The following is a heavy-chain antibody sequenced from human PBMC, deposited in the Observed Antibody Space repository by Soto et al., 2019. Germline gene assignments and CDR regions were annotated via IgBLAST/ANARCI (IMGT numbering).Heavy chain of an antibody. CDR2: IKSKTDGGTT. Sequence: LRLSCAASGFTFSNAWMSWVRQAPGKGLEWVGRIKSKTDGGTTDYAAPVKGRFTISRDDSKNTLYLQMNSLKTEDTAVYYCTTYPPMASGMDVWGQGTTVTVSS. CDR1: GFTFSNAW. V-gene: IGHV3-15*01. CDR3: TTYPPMASGMDV. J-gene: IGHJ6*02.